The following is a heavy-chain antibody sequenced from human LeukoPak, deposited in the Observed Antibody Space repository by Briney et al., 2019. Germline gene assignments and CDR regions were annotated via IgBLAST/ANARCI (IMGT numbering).Heavy chain of an antibody. V-gene: IGHV1-3*01. D-gene: IGHD3-3*01. J-gene: IGHJ6*03. CDR1: GYTFTSYA. CDR2: INAGNGNT. Sequence: ASVKVSCKASGYTFTSYAMHWVRQAPGQRLEWMGWINAGNGNTKYSQKFQGRVTITRDTSASTAYMELSSLRSEDTAVYYCARVGRLWSGYYPYYYYMDVWGKGTTVTVSS. CDR3: ARVGRLWSGYYPYYYYMDV.